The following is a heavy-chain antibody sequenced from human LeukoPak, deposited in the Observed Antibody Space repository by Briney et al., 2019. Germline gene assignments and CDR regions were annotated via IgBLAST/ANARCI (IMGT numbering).Heavy chain of an antibody. CDR3: AARGDGYNNWYFDL. Sequence: SETLSLTCTVSGGSVSSSTYYWGWIRQPPGKGLEWIGSIYYSGSTYYNPSLKSRVTISVDTSKNQFSLMLSSVTAADTAVYYCAARGDGYNNWYFDLWGRGTLVTVSS. CDR1: GGSVSSSTYY. J-gene: IGHJ2*01. V-gene: IGHV4-39*07. D-gene: IGHD5-24*01. CDR2: IYYSGST.